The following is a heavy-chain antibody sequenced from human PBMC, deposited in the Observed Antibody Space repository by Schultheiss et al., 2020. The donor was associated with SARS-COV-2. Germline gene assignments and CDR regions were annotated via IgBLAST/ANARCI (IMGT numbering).Heavy chain of an antibody. D-gene: IGHD1-26*01. CDR3: AREWEWGFDY. Sequence: SETLSLTCTVYGGSFSGYYWSWIRQPPGKGLEWIGEINHSGSTNYNPSLKSRVTISVDTSKNQFSLKLSSVTAADTAVYYCAREWEWGFDYWGQGTLVTVSS. J-gene: IGHJ4*02. V-gene: IGHV4-34*01. CDR1: GGSFSGYY. CDR2: INHSGST.